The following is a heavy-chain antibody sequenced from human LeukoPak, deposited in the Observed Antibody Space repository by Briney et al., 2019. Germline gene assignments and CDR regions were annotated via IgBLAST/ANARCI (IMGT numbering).Heavy chain of an antibody. CDR2: IYIVGST. D-gene: IGHD3-16*01. CDR1: GFTFRSYE. CDR3: ASEEGGSQGFYFDY. V-gene: IGHV3-53*01. Sequence: GGSLRLSCAASGFTFRSYEMSCVRQAPGNGLESVSIIYIVGSTYYADSVKGRFTISRDNSKSTLYLQMNSLRVEDTAVYYCASEEGGSQGFYFDYWGQGTLVTVSS. J-gene: IGHJ4*02.